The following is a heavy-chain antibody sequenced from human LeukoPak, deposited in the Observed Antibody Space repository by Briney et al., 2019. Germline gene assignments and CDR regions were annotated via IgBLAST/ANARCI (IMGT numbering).Heavy chain of an antibody. V-gene: IGHV3-21*01. CDR1: GFTFSNYS. J-gene: IGHJ4*02. CDR3: ARVMYSSGWSFDY. CDR2: ISSSSSYI. D-gene: IGHD6-19*01. Sequence: GGSLRLSCAASGFTFSNYSMNWVRQAPGKGLEWVASISSSSSYIYHADSVKGRFTISRDNAKNSLYLQMNRLRAEDTAVYYCARVMYSSGWSFDYWGQGTLVTASS.